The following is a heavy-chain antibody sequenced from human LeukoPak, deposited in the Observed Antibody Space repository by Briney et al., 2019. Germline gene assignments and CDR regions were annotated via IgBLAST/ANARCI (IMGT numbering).Heavy chain of an antibody. D-gene: IGHD2-15*01. CDR1: GFTFSSYA. V-gene: IGHV3-64*01. CDR3: AKGTYCSGGSCYYGGFDP. CDR2: ISSNGGST. J-gene: IGHJ5*02. Sequence: GGSLRLSCAASGFTFSSYAMHWVRQAPGKGLEYVSAISSNGGSTYYANSVKGRFTISRDNSKNTLYLQMNSLRAEDTAVYYCAKGTYCSGGSCYYGGFDPWGQGTLVTVSS.